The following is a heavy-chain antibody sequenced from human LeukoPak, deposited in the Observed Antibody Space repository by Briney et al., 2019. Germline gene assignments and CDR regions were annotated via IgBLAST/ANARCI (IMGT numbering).Heavy chain of an antibody. J-gene: IGHJ4*02. D-gene: IGHD2-2*01. CDR2: ISYDGSNK. CDR3: ARECRTKVPAALCYFDY. V-gene: IGHV3-30-3*01. CDR1: GFTLSSYA. Sequence: GGSLRLSCAASGFTLSSYAMHWVRQAPGKGLEWVAGISYDGSNKYYADSVKGRFTISRDNSKNTLYLQMNSLRAEDTAVYYCARECRTKVPAALCYFDYWGQGTLVTVSS.